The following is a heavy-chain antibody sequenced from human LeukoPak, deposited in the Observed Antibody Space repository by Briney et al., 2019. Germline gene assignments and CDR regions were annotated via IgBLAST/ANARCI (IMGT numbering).Heavy chain of an antibody. J-gene: IGHJ5*02. D-gene: IGHD1-1*01. Sequence: EASVNVSCKASGYTFTGYYMHWVRQAPGQGLEWMGRINPNSGGTNYAQKFQGGVTMTRDTSISTGYMELSRLRSDDTAVYYRARGGAVLGTKYNWFDPWGQGTLVTVSS. CDR3: ARGGAVLGTKYNWFDP. CDR1: GYTFTGYY. V-gene: IGHV1-2*06. CDR2: INPNSGGT.